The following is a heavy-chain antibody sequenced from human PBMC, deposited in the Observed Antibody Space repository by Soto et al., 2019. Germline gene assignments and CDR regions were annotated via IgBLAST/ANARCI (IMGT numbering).Heavy chain of an antibody. Sequence: ASVKVSCKASGYIFTTYYIHWVRQAPGQGLEWMGWINPFDGSRMFAQSFQGRVTMTRDTSTSTVYMEVSSLRSEDTAVYYCSRVDPGETSPFDHWGQGTLVTVSS. CDR1: GYIFTTYY. V-gene: IGHV1-46*03. D-gene: IGHD3-10*01. CDR2: INPFDGSR. CDR3: SRVDPGETSPFDH. J-gene: IGHJ4*02.